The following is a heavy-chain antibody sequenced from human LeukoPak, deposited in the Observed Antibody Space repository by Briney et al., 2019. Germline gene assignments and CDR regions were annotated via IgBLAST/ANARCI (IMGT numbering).Heavy chain of an antibody. Sequence: GGSLRLSCAASGFTFTTYSMNWVRQAPGKGLEWVAYLSSGHELYADSVKGRFTISRDDAKNSLHLQMSSLRAEDRAVYYCVRDHAWGFVYWGGGTLVSVSS. CDR2: LSSGHE. D-gene: IGHD3-16*01. V-gene: IGHV3-21*05. CDR1: GFTFTTYS. CDR3: VRDHAWGFVY. J-gene: IGHJ4*02.